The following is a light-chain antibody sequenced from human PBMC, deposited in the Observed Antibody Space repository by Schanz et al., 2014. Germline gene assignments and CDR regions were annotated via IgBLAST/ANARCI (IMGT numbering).Light chain of an antibody. CDR2: DAS. V-gene: IGKV3-20*01. CDR3: QQYGTSSRT. J-gene: IGKJ1*01. CDR1: QSVSTY. Sequence: EIVLTQSPGTLSLSPGERATLSCRASQSVSTYVAWYHQKPGQAPRLLIYDASARATGIPDRFSGSGSGTDFTLTISRLEPEDFAVYYCQQYGTSSRTFGQGTRVDIK.